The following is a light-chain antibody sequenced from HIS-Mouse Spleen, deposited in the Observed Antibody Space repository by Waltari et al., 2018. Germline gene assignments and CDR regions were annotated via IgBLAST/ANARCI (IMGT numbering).Light chain of an antibody. V-gene: IGLV1-47*01. CDR3: AAWDDSLSGPV. Sequence: QSLLTQPPSASGTPGPRVTIPCSASSSNIRSNYVYWYQQLPGTAPKLLIYRNNQRPSGVPDRFSGSKSGTSASLAISGLRSEDEADYYCAAWDDSLSGPVFGGGTKLTVL. CDR1: SSNIRSNY. CDR2: RNN. J-gene: IGLJ2*01.